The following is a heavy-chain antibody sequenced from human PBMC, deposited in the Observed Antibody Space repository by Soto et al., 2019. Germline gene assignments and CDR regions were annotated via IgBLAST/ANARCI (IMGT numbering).Heavy chain of an antibody. CDR1: GYTFTSYD. Sequence: GASVKVSCKASGYTFTSYDINWVRQATGQGLEWMGWMNPNSGNTGYAQKFQGRVTMTRNTSISTAYMELSSLRSEDTDVYYCARGIRQQRYGPMGYWGQGTLVTVSS. J-gene: IGHJ4*02. D-gene: IGHD6-13*01. CDR3: ARGIRQQRYGPMGY. V-gene: IGHV1-8*01. CDR2: MNPNSGNT.